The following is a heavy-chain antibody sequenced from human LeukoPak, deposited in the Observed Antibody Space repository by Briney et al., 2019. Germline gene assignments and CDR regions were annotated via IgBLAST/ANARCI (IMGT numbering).Heavy chain of an antibody. Sequence: ASVKVSCKASGGTFSSYAISWVRQAPGQGLEWMGGIIPIFGTANYAQKFQGRVTITADESTSTAYMELSSLRSEDMAVYYCARDEYYYDSSGYPDKAFDIWGQGTMVTVSS. V-gene: IGHV1-69*13. CDR3: ARDEYYYDSSGYPDKAFDI. J-gene: IGHJ3*02. CDR2: IIPIFGTA. CDR1: GGTFSSYA. D-gene: IGHD3-22*01.